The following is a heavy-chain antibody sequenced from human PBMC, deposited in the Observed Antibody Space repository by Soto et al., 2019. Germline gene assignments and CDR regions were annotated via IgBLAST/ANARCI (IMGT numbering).Heavy chain of an antibody. CDR1: GDSISRYY. D-gene: IGHD3-16*01. CDR2: IHTSGST. Sequence: PSETLSHTCTVSGDSISRYYWSWIRQPAGKGLEWIGRIHTSGSTNYNPSLKSRVTMSVDTSKNHFSLKMSSATAADTAVYYCARGGGRGSRYHFAHWAKGTLVT. V-gene: IGHV4-4*07. J-gene: IGHJ4*02. CDR3: ARGGGRGSRYHFAH.